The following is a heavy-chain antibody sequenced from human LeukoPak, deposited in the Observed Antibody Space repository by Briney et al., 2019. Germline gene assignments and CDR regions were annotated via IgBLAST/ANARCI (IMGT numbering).Heavy chain of an antibody. J-gene: IGHJ4*02. CDR3: ARSMVRRGADIKPFDY. Sequence: SGPRLVKPTQTLTLTCTFSGFSFGSGVGVGWIRQPPGKALEWIAFIHWDDDKRYSSSLKSRVTITKDTSTSQVVLTMTHTDALYTATYYRARSMVRRGADIKPFDYWGQGALVTVSS. CDR1: GFSFGSGVG. D-gene: IGHD4/OR15-4a*01. CDR2: IHWDDDK. V-gene: IGHV2-5*02.